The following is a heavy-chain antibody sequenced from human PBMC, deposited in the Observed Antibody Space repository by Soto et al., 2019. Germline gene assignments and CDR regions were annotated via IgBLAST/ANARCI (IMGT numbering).Heavy chain of an antibody. D-gene: IGHD2-2*01. CDR2: IYYSGST. J-gene: IGHJ4*02. Sequence: QLQLQESGPGLVKPSETLSLICTVSGGSISDSSYYWGWIRQPPGKGLEWIGSIYYSGSTYYNPSLKSRVTISVDTSKNQFSLKLSSVTAADTAVYYCASMLVPAANYFFDYWGQGTLVTVSS. CDR3: ASMLVPAANYFFDY. V-gene: IGHV4-39*01. CDR1: GGSISDSSYY.